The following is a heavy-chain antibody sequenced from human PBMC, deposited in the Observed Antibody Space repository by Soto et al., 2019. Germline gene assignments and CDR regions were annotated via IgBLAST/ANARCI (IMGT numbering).Heavy chain of an antibody. CDR3: ARDYYDGSGYYYPPLDY. Sequence: GGSLRLSCAASGFAFSGYPMHWVRQAPGKGLEWVAVISYDGSNKYYADSVKGRFTISRDNSKNTLYLQMNSLRAEDTAVYYCARDYYDGSGYYYPPLDYWGQGTLVTVSS. CDR1: GFAFSGYP. CDR2: ISYDGSNK. V-gene: IGHV3-30-3*01. J-gene: IGHJ4*02. D-gene: IGHD3-22*01.